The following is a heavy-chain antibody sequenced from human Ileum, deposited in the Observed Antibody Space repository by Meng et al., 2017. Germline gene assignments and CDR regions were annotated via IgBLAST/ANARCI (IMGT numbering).Heavy chain of an antibody. Sequence: QVELAGSGPGLGSPLRSPFLVSIGCGVLLSRCTWWPRVCQAPGEWLELSGEIYHSGSPNYNPPPKSLVTISVDKSQTQFSLKLTSVAAADTAVYYCARVVGGPASMSGWFDPWGQGTLVTVSS. CDR1: GVLLSRCTW. CDR2: IYHSGSP. CDR3: ARVVGGPASMSGWFDP. V-gene: IGHV4-4*03. D-gene: IGHD2-2*01. J-gene: IGHJ5*01.